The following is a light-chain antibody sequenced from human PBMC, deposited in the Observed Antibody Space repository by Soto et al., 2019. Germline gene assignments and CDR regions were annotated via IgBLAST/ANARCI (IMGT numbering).Light chain of an antibody. J-gene: IGLJ3*02. CDR1: SGHSNYS. CDR2: VEGSGSY. Sequence: QSVLTQSSSASASLGSSLKLTCTLSSGHSNYSIAWHQQQPGKAPRYLMKVEGSGSYNKESGVPDRFSGSSSGTDRYLTISNLQFEDEADYYCETWDSNTRVFGGGTKLTVL. CDR3: ETWDSNTRV. V-gene: IGLV4-60*02.